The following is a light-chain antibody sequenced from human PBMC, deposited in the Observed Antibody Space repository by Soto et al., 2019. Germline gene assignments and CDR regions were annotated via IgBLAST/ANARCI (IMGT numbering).Light chain of an antibody. Sequence: QSALTQPASMSGSPGQSITISCTGTSSDVGDYDYVSWYQQYPGKAPKLLIYEVSNRPSGVSHRFSGSKSGNTASLTISGLQAEDEADYYCSSYTRGNLPCVFGTGTKLTVL. V-gene: IGLV2-14*01. J-gene: IGLJ1*01. CDR3: SSYTRGNLPCV. CDR1: SSDVGDYDY. CDR2: EVS.